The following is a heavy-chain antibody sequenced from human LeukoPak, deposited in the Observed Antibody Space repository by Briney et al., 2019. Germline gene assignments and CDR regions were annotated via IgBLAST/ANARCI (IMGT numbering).Heavy chain of an antibody. V-gene: IGHV4-34*01. Sequence: SETLSLTCAVYGGSFSGYYWSWIRQPPGKGREWSGGINHSGSTNYNPSLKSRVTISVDTSKNQFSLKLSSVTAADTAVYYCARGKKGGGLWDYYYYMDVWGKGTTVTVSS. D-gene: IGHD3-16*01. CDR2: INHSGST. J-gene: IGHJ6*03. CDR1: GGSFSGYY. CDR3: ARGKKGGGLWDYYYYMDV.